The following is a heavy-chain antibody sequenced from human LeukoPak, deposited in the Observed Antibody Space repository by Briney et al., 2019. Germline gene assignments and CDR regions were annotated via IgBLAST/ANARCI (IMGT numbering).Heavy chain of an antibody. CDR3: AKKYYYDSSGYYLFDY. Sequence: PGGSLRLSCAASGFTFSNYWMHWVRQAPGKGLVWVSRINSDGSTTNYADSVKSRFTISRDNSKNTLYLQMNSLRAEDTAVYYCAKKYYYDSSGYYLFDYWGQGTLVTVSS. CDR2: INSDGSTT. V-gene: IGHV3-74*01. D-gene: IGHD3-22*01. CDR1: GFTFSNYW. J-gene: IGHJ4*02.